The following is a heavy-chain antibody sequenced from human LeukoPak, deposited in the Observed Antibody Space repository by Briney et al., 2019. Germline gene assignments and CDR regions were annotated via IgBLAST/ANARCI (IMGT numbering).Heavy chain of an antibody. Sequence: ASVKVSCKVSGYTLTELSMHWVRQAPGQGLEWMGWISAYNGNTNYAQKLQGRVTMTTDTSTSTAYMELRSLRSDDTAVYYCARVSRITIFGVVLNAFDIWGQGTMVTVSS. CDR1: GYTLTELS. CDR3: ARVSRITIFGVVLNAFDI. CDR2: ISAYNGNT. V-gene: IGHV1-18*01. J-gene: IGHJ3*02. D-gene: IGHD3-3*01.